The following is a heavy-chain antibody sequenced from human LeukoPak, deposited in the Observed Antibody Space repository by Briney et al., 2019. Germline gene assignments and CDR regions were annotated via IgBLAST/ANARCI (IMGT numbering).Heavy chain of an antibody. Sequence: SETLSLTCTVSGGSISSYYWSWIRQPPGKGLEWIGYIYHSGSTYYNPSLKSRVTISVDRSKNQFSLKLSSVTAADTAVYYCARGEMVRGVINPWGQGTLVTVSS. J-gene: IGHJ5*02. CDR2: IYHSGST. V-gene: IGHV4-59*12. CDR3: ARGEMVRGVINP. D-gene: IGHD3-10*01. CDR1: GGSISSYY.